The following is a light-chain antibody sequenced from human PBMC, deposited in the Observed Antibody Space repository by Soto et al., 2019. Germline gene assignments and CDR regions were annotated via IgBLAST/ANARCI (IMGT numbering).Light chain of an antibody. V-gene: IGLV2-14*01. CDR2: DIN. Sequence: QSALTQPASVSGSPGQSITISCTGTRSDVGNYIFVSWYRQHPCKAPKLMIYDINNRPSGVSNRCSGSKSGNTASLTISGLQAEDEADYYCVSYTTSAYYVFGTGTKLTVL. CDR1: RSDVGNYIF. CDR3: VSYTTSAYYV. J-gene: IGLJ1*01.